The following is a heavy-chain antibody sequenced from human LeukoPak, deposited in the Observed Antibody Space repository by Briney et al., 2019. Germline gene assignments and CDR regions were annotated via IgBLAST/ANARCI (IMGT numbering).Heavy chain of an antibody. CDR2: IGTAGDT. J-gene: IGHJ4*02. V-gene: IGHV3-13*04. CDR1: GFTFSSYD. CDR3: AKDLAITMIVVVTPLH. D-gene: IGHD3-22*01. Sequence: PGGSLRLSCAVSGFTFSSYDMHWVRQATGKGLEWVSLIGTAGDTYYSDSVKGRFTISRDNSKNTLYLQMNSLRAEDTAVYYCAKDLAITMIVVVTPLHWGQGTLVTVSS.